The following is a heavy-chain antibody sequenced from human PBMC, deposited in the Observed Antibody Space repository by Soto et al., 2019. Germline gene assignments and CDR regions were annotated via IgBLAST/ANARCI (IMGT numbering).Heavy chain of an antibody. CDR1: GGSISSGGYY. J-gene: IGHJ4*02. V-gene: IGHV4-31*03. D-gene: IGHD4-17*01. CDR2: IYYSGST. Sequence: SETLSLTCTVSGGSISSGGYYWSWIRQHPGKGLEWIGYIYYSGSTYYNPSLKSRVTISVDTSKNQFSLKLSSVTAADTAVYYCARGPLLRTVTTLDYWGQGTLVTVSS. CDR3: ARGPLLRTVTTLDY.